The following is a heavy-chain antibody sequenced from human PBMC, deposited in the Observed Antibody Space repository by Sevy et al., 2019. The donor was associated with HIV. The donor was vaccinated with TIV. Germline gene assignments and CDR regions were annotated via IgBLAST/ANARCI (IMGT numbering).Heavy chain of an antibody. CDR3: ASDVSDNAFDI. Sequence: ASVKVSCKASGYTFTSYAISWVRQAPGQGLEWMGGIIPIFGTANYAQKFQGRVTITADESTSTAYMELSSLRSEDTAVYYCASDVSDNAFDIWGQGTMVTVSS. CDR1: GYTFTSYA. CDR2: IIPIFGTA. J-gene: IGHJ3*02. V-gene: IGHV1-69*13. D-gene: IGHD3-16*02.